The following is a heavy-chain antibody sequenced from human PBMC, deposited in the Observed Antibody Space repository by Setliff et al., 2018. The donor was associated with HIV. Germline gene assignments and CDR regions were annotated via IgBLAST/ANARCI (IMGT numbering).Heavy chain of an antibody. Sequence: PSETLSLTCTVTGGSTSSGCFYWTWIRQHPGKGLEWIGYIYNTGSTYHSPSLESRVTISIDTSKNQFSLKLSSVTAADTAVYYCARGTYYYDTSGIFYGSHFDHWGQGALVTVSS. CDR2: IYNTGST. CDR1: GGSTSSGCFY. CDR3: ARGTYYYDTSGIFYGSHFDH. V-gene: IGHV4-31*03. D-gene: IGHD3-22*01. J-gene: IGHJ4*02.